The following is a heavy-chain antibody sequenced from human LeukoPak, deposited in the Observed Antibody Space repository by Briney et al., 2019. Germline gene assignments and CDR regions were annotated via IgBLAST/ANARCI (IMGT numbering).Heavy chain of an antibody. CDR1: RYTFTGYY. CDR2: ITPNSGGT. D-gene: IGHD3-9*01. V-gene: IGHV1-2*02. Sequence: GASVKVSCKASRYTFTGYYMHWVRQAPGQGLEWMGWITPNSGGTNYAQKFQGRVTMTRDTSIRTAYMELSRLRSDDTAVYYCARDNADYDILTGSKTYYFDYWGQGTLVTVSS. CDR3: ARDNADYDILTGSKTYYFDY. J-gene: IGHJ4*02.